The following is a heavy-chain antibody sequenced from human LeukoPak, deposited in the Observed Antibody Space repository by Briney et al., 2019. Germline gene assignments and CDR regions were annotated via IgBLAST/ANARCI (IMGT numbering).Heavy chain of an antibody. D-gene: IGHD3-22*01. CDR3: ARDWVFDSSGQKDY. V-gene: IGHV3-11*01. CDR1: GFTFSDYY. Sequence: PGGSLRLSCATSGFTFSDYYMSWIRQAPGKGLEWVSYISSSGSTIYYADSVKGRFTISRDNAKNSLYLQMNSLRAEDTAVYYCARDWVFDSSGQKDYWGQGTLVTVSS. J-gene: IGHJ4*02. CDR2: ISSSGSTI.